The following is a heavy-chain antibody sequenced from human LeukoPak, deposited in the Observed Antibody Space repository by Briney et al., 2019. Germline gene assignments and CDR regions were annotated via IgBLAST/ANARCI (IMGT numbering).Heavy chain of an antibody. D-gene: IGHD6-13*01. Sequence: ASVKVSCKASGYTFTNYYMHWVRRAPGQGLEWMGIINPSGGSTSHAQKFQGRLIMTSDMSTSTVYMELSSLRSQDTAVYYCARDQPGWSSSWYAFDYWGQGTLVTVSS. J-gene: IGHJ4*02. CDR2: INPSGGST. CDR1: GYTFTNYY. V-gene: IGHV1-46*01. CDR3: ARDQPGWSSSWYAFDY.